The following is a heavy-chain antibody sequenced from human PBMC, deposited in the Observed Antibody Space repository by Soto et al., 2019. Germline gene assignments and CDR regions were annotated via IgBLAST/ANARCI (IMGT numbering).Heavy chain of an antibody. J-gene: IGHJ4*02. CDR3: ARGGGEELLDY. CDR1: GGSISSYY. D-gene: IGHD1-26*01. V-gene: IGHV4-59*01. CDR2: IYYSGST. Sequence: PSETLSLTCTVSGGSISSYYWSWIRQPPGKGLEWIGYIYYSGSTNYNPSLKSRVTISVDTSKNQFSLKLSSVTAADTAVYYWARGGGEELLDYWGQGTLVTVSS.